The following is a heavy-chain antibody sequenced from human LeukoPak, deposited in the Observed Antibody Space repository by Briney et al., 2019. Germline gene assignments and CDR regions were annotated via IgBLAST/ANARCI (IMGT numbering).Heavy chain of an antibody. J-gene: IGHJ6*02. V-gene: IGHV3-21*01. CDR3: VRDRYCGGDCYNYGMDV. CDR2: ISRSGSYI. D-gene: IGHD2-21*02. Sequence: AGGSLRLSCAASGFTFTTYTMNWVRQAPGKGLERVSSISRSGSYIYFADSVKGRFSISRDNAKNSLYLQMDSLRVEDTAVYYCVRDRYCGGDCYNYGMDVWGQGTTVTVSS. CDR1: GFTFTTYT.